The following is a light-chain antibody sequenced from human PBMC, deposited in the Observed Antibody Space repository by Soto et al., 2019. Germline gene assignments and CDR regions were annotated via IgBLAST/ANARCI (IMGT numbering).Light chain of an antibody. CDR1: QDIGSY. V-gene: IGKV1-9*01. CDR2: GAY. CDR3: QQLNHFPLT. J-gene: IGKJ4*01. Sequence: DIQLTQSPSFLSASVGDRVTITCRASQDIGSYLAWYQQQPGKAPNLLIYGAYKLQTGVPSRFSGSGSGTEFTLTVSSLQPEDFATYYCQQLNHFPLTFGGGTKVDIK.